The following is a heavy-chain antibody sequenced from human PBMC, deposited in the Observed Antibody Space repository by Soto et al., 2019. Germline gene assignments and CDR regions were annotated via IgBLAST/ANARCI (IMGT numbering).Heavy chain of an antibody. J-gene: IGHJ4*02. CDR1: GFTFSSSA. D-gene: IGHD2-15*01. CDR2: ISASGINT. CDR3: AKDVL. Sequence: QPGGSLRLSCAASGFTFSSSAVSWVRQAPGKGLEWVSAISASGINTYYADSVKGRFTISRDNSKNTLYLQMNSLRDEDTAVYYCAKDVLGGQGTLVTVSS. V-gene: IGHV3-23*01.